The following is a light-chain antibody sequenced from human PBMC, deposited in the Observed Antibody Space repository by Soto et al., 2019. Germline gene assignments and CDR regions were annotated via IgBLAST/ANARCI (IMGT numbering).Light chain of an antibody. J-gene: IGKJ1*01. V-gene: IGKV3-20*01. CDR1: QSVTAND. CDR2: GSS. Sequence: EIVLTQSPGTLSSSPGDRATLSCRASQSVTANDLAWYQQRPGQAPRLLMYGSSNRAPGIPARFSGSGSGTEFTLTISRLQHEDVAVYSCRYTGGSPGWTFGQGTKVEIK. CDR3: RYTGGSPGWT.